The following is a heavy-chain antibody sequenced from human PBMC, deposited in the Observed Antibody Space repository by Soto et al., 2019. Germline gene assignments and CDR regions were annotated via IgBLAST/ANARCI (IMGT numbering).Heavy chain of an antibody. CDR2: ISPYNGNT. V-gene: IGHV1-18*01. CDR1: GYTFTTYG. CDR3: ARALSVAQYYYYMDV. Sequence: QVQLVQSGPEVKKPGASVKVPCKTSGYTFTTYGISWVRQAPGQGLEWMGWISPYNGNTHYAQKFQGRVTMTTDTSTTTAYMELRTLISDDRAVYFCARALSVAQYYYYMDVWGKGTTVTVSS. D-gene: IGHD6-19*01. J-gene: IGHJ6*03.